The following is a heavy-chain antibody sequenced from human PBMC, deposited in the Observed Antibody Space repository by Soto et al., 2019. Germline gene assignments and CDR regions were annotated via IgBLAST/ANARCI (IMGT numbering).Heavy chain of an antibody. J-gene: IGHJ4*02. CDR2: NSSSGSTI. CDR3: ARVDYGDYSY. V-gene: IGHV3-11*01. D-gene: IGHD4-17*01. Sequence: SLRRSCAAAAFTFSDYYMSWIRQAPGKGLDWVSYNSSSGSTIYYADSVKGRFTISRDNAKTSLYLQMNSLRAEDTAGYYCARVDYGDYSYWGQGTLVTVSS. CDR1: AFTFSDYY.